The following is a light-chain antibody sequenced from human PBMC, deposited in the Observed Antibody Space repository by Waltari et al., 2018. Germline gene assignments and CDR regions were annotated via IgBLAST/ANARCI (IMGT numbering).Light chain of an antibody. V-gene: IGLV2-14*01. CDR1: SSDFAVFNY. CDR3: SSYTSTWV. Sequence: QSALTQSASVSGSPGQSITISCTGTSSDFAVFNYVSWYQQHPGKAPQLMIYVVSKRPSGVSNRFSGSKSGNTASLTISGLQAEDEADYYCSSYTSTWVFGGGTKLTVL. J-gene: IGLJ3*02. CDR2: VVS.